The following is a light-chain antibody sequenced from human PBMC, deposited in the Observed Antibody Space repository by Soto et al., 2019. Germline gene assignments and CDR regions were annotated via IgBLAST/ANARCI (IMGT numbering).Light chain of an antibody. CDR1: SSDVGGYNL. CDR2: EGS. CDR3: CSYSGSLTHVV. V-gene: IGLV2-23*01. Sequence: QSVLTQPASVSGSPGQSIPISCAGTSSDVGGYNLVSWYQQHPGKAPKLMIYEGSKRPSGVSNRFSGSKSGNTASLTISGLQAEDEADYYCCSYSGSLTHVVFGGGTKLTVL. J-gene: IGLJ2*01.